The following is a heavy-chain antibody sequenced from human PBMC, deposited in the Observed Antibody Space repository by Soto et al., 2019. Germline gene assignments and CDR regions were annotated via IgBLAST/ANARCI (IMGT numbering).Heavy chain of an antibody. D-gene: IGHD6-19*01. CDR1: GYTFTGYY. CDR3: ARGQYSSGWYYYYGMDV. J-gene: IGHJ6*02. CDR2: INPNSGGT. V-gene: IGHV1-2*04. Sequence: GASVKVSCKASGYTFTGYYMHWVRQAPGQGLEWMGWINPNSGGTNYAQKFQGWVTMTRDTSISTAYMELSRLRSDDTVVYYCARGQYSSGWYYYYGMDVWGQGTTVTVSS.